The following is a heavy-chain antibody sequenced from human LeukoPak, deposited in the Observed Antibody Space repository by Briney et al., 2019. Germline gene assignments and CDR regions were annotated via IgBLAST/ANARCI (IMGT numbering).Heavy chain of an antibody. CDR1: GGSISIGGYY. CDR3: VRNFDSYNAFDI. V-gene: IGHV4-31*02. Sequence: PSETLCLTCTVSGGSISIGGYYWSWIRQHPGKGLEWIGYIFYNGNTYYNPSHKSRLTISGDTSENQFSLKLSSVTAADTAVYYCVRNFDSYNAFDIWGQGTMVTVSS. J-gene: IGHJ3*02. D-gene: IGHD3-22*01. CDR2: IFYNGNT.